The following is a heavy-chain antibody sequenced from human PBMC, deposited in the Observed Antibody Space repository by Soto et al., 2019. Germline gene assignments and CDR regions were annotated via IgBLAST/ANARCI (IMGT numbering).Heavy chain of an antibody. V-gene: IGHV1-69*13. D-gene: IGHD1-26*01. J-gene: IGHJ4*02. Sequence: GASVKVSCKASVGTFSSYAISWARQAPGQGLEWMGGIIPIFGTANYAQKFRGRVTITADESTSTAYMELSSLRSEDTAVYYCARDESLIVGATVYYFDYWGQGTLVTVSS. CDR3: ARDESLIVGATVYYFDY. CDR1: VGTFSSYA. CDR2: IIPIFGTA.